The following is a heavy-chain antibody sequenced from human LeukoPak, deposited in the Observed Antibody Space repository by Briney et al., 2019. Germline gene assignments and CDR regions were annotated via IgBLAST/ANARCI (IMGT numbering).Heavy chain of an antibody. J-gene: IGHJ6*02. CDR3: ARDLVVVPAAKYYYYYGMDV. V-gene: IGHV1-2*02. CDR2: INPNSGGT. CDR1: GYTFTGYY. D-gene: IGHD2-2*01. Sequence: GASVKVSCKASGYTFTGYYMHWGRQAPGQGLEGMGWINPNSGGTNYAQKFQGRVTMTRDTSISTAYMELSRLRSDDTAVYYCARDLVVVPAAKYYYYYGMDVWGQGTTVTVSS.